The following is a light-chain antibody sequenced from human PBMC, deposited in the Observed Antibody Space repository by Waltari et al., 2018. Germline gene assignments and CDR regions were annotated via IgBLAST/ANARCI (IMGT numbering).Light chain of an antibody. Sequence: SYVLTQPPSVSVAPGQTAKITCGGSNIGSRGVYWYQQKPGQAPVLVIYDESDRPSGIPNRFSGSNSGSTATLTISRVEAVDEADYYCQVWDGTNDHPYVVFGGGTKLTVL. CDR1: NIGSRG. CDR2: DES. V-gene: IGLV3-21*02. CDR3: QVWDGTNDHPYVV. J-gene: IGLJ2*01.